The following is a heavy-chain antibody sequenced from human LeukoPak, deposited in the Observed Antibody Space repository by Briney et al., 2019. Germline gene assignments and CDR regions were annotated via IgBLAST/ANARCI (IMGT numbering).Heavy chain of an antibody. J-gene: IGHJ6*02. Sequence: SVKVSCKASGYTFIGYNMHWARQAPGQGLEWMGGIIPIFGTANYAQKFQGRVTITADESTSTAYMELSSLRSEDTAVYYCARGGSSSPSPLYGMDVWGQGTTVTVSS. V-gene: IGHV1-69*13. D-gene: IGHD6-13*01. CDR1: GYTFIGYN. CDR2: IIPIFGTA. CDR3: ARGGSSSPSPLYGMDV.